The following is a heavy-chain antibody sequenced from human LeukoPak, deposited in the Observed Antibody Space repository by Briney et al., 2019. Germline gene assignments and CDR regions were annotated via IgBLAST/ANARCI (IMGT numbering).Heavy chain of an antibody. D-gene: IGHD6-19*01. CDR2: IYHSGTT. Sequence: PSETLSLTCAVSGGSISSGGYSWSWIRQPPGKGLEWIGYIYHSGTTYYNPSLKSRVTISVDRSKNQFSLRLSSVTAADTAVYFCARVNSAYSSAWYHDYWGQGTLVTVS. V-gene: IGHV4-30-2*01. CDR3: ARVNSAYSSAWYHDY. CDR1: GGSISSGGYS. J-gene: IGHJ4*02.